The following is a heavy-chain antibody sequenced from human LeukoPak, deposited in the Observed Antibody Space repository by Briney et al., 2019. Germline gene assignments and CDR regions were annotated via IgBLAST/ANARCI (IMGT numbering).Heavy chain of an antibody. J-gene: IGHJ4*02. CDR2: ISSSSSTI. CDR3: ARDSVPLLLWFGELYYYFDY. CDR1: GFTFSSYS. Sequence: GGSMRLACAASGFTFSSYSMNWVRQAPGKGLEWVSYISSSSSTIYYADSVKGRFTISRDNAKKSLYLQMNSLRAEDTAVYYCARDSVPLLLWFGELYYYFDYWGQGTLVTVSS. D-gene: IGHD3-10*01. V-gene: IGHV3-48*01.